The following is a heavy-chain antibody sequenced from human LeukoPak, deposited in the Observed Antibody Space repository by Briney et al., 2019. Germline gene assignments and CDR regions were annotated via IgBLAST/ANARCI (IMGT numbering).Heavy chain of an antibody. CDR1: GFTFSSYA. CDR3: ASNDNGGQGAFDI. Sequence: PGGSLRLSFAASGFTFSSYAMHWVRQAPGKGLEWVAVISYDGSNKYYADSVKGRFTISRDNSKNTLYLQMNSLRAEDTAVYYCASNDNGGQGAFDIWGQGTMVTVSS. CDR2: ISYDGSNK. D-gene: IGHD3-16*01. J-gene: IGHJ3*02. V-gene: IGHV3-30-3*01.